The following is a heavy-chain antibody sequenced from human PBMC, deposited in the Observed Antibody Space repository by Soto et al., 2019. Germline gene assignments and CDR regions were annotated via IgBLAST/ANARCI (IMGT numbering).Heavy chain of an antibody. D-gene: IGHD2-15*01. CDR1: GGTFNTYT. J-gene: IGHJ4*02. CDR2: ILPIMGSV. CDR3: ARIPRYSYPTSNPLDN. Sequence: SVKVSCKASGGTFNTYTFSWVRQAPGQGLEWMGSILPIMGSVNYAHDFRGRLSITADPSTTTAYMELTSLTSHDTAIYYCARIPRYSYPTSNPLDNWGQGTLVTVSS. V-gene: IGHV1-69*08.